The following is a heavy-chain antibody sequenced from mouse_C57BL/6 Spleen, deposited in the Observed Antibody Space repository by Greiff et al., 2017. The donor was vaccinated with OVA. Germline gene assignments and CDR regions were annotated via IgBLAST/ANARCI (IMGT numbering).Heavy chain of an antibody. CDR2: ISYDGSN. Sequence: EVQLVESGPGLVKPSQSLSLTCSVTGYSITSGYYWNWIRQFPGNKLEWMGYISYDGSNNYNPSLKNRISITRDTSKNQFFLKLNSVTTEDTATYYCARGGDYYYGSRGYFDVWGTGTTVTVSS. CDR1: GYSITSGYY. D-gene: IGHD1-1*01. V-gene: IGHV3-6*01. CDR3: ARGGDYYYGSRGYFDV. J-gene: IGHJ1*03.